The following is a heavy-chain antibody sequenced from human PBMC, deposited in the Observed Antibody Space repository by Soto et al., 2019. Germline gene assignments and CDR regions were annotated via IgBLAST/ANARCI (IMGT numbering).Heavy chain of an antibody. V-gene: IGHV3-21*01. CDR2: ISSSSSYI. Sequence: GGSLRLSCAASGFTFSSYSMNWVRQAPGKGLEWVSSISSSSSYIYYADSVKGRFTISRDNAKNSLYLQMNSLRAEDTAVYYCASYRGLWHMSGWYIPRFDYWGQGTLVTVSS. CDR1: GFTFSSYS. J-gene: IGHJ4*02. D-gene: IGHD6-19*01. CDR3: ASYRGLWHMSGWYIPRFDY.